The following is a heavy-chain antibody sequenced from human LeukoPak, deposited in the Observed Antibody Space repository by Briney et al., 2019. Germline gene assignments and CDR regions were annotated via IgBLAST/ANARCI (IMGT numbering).Heavy chain of an antibody. Sequence: ASVKVSCKASGYTFTKYYMHWVRQAPGQGLEWMGIINPSGGSTSYAQKFQGRVTMTRDTSTSRVYMEVSSLRSEDTAVYYCARDLEGYHYGSGNYPQWGQGTLITVSS. D-gene: IGHD3-10*01. V-gene: IGHV1-46*01. CDR3: ARDLEGYHYGSGNYPQ. CDR2: INPSGGST. CDR1: GYTFTKYY. J-gene: IGHJ4*02.